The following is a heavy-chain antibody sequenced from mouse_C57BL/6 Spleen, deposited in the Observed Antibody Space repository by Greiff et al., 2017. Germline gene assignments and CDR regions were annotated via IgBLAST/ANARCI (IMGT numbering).Heavy chain of an antibody. J-gene: IGHJ3*01. CDR2: ISSGGSYT. Sequence: EVHLVEPGGDLVKPGGSLKLSCAASGFTFSSYGMSWVRQTPDKRLAWVATISSGGSYTYYPDSVKGRFTISRDNAKHTLYLQISSLKSEDTAMYYCARQDSSGYKAYWGQGTLVTVSA. D-gene: IGHD3-2*02. CDR3: ARQDSSGYKAY. CDR1: GFTFSSYG. V-gene: IGHV5-6*01.